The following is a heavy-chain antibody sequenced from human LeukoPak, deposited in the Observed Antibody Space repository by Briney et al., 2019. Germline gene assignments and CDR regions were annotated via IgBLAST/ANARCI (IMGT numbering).Heavy chain of an antibody. CDR1: GGSISSYY. D-gene: IGHD3-10*01. J-gene: IGHJ4*02. V-gene: IGHV4-59*01. CDR3: ARNVLLWFGEPYYFDY. Sequence: SETLSLTCTVSGGSISSYYWSWIRQPPGKGLEWIGYIYYSGSTNYNPSLKSRVTISVDTSKNQFSLRLSSVTAADTAVYYCARNVLLWFGEPYYFDYWGQGTLVTVSS. CDR2: IYYSGST.